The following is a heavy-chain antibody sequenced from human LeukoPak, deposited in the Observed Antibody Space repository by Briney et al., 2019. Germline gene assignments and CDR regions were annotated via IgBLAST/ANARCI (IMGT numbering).Heavy chain of an antibody. CDR2: INYSGST. D-gene: IGHD3-9*01. J-gene: IGHJ3*02. Sequence: SETLSLTCTVSGGSISSYYWSWIRQPPGKGLEWIGYINYSGSTNYNPSLKSRVTISVDTSKNQFPLKLSSVTAADTAVYYCAGAMTGNDAFDIWGQGTMVTVSS. V-gene: IGHV4-59*08. CDR3: AGAMTGNDAFDI. CDR1: GGSISSYY.